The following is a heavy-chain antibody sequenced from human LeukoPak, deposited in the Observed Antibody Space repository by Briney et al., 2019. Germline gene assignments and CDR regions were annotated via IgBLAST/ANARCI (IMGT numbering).Heavy chain of an antibody. Sequence: GGSLRLSCAASGFTFSDYYTGWIRQAPGKGLEWVSYISTSSTYTNYADSVKGRFIISRDNAKNSLYLQMNSLRAEDTAVYYCARYYGDHYYFDYWGQGTLVTVSS. CDR2: ISTSSTYT. CDR3: ARYYGDHYYFDY. D-gene: IGHD4-17*01. CDR1: GFTFSDYY. V-gene: IGHV3-11*06. J-gene: IGHJ4*02.